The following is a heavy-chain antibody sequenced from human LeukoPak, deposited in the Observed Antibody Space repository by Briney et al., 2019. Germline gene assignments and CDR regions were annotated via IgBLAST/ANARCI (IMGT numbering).Heavy chain of an antibody. J-gene: IGHJ4*02. Sequence: ASVNVSCKASGYTFTSYGISWVRQAPGQGLEWMGWISAYNGNTNYAQKLQGRVTMTTDTSTSTAYMELRSLRSDDTAVYYCARESYYDSSGYPPDYWGQGTLVTVSS. D-gene: IGHD3-22*01. CDR3: ARESYYDSSGYPPDY. V-gene: IGHV1-18*01. CDR1: GYTFTSYG. CDR2: ISAYNGNT.